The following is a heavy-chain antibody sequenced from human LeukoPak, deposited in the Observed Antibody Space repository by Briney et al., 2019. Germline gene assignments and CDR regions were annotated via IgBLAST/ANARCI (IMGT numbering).Heavy chain of an antibody. D-gene: IGHD6-19*01. CDR2: IWYDGSNK. Sequence: PGRSLRLSCAASGFTFSSYGMHWVRQAPGKGLEWVAVIWYDGSNKYYADSVKGRFTISRDNSKNTLYLQMNSLRAEDTAVYYCARDPRGVRAGSGWYGYEYYYYGMDVWGQGTTVTVSS. J-gene: IGHJ6*02. CDR3: ARDPRGVRAGSGWYGYEYYYYGMDV. V-gene: IGHV3-33*01. CDR1: GFTFSSYG.